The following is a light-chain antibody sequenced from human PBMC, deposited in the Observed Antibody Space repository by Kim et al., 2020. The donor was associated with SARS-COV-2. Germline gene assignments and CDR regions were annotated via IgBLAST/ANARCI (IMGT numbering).Light chain of an antibody. Sequence: SYELTQPPSVSVSPGQTATITCSGDGLGDKYVYWFQQRPGHSPVLVIYQDDKRPSRIPERFSGSNSGNTATLTISGTQAVDEADYYCQTWDSNTGVFGPG. J-gene: IGLJ1*01. CDR2: QDD. CDR1: GLGDKY. V-gene: IGLV3-1*01. CDR3: QTWDSNTGV.